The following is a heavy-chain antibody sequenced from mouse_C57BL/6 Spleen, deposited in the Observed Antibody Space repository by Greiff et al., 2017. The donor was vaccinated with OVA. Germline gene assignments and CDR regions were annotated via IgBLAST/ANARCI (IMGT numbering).Heavy chain of an antibody. J-gene: IGHJ2*01. CDR2: IYPGDGDT. V-gene: IGHV1-80*01. D-gene: IGHD2-5*01. Sequence: QVQLQHSGAELVKPGASVKISCKASGYAFSSYWMNWVKQRPGKGLEWIGQIYPGDGDTNYNGKFKGKATLTADKSSSTAYMQLSSLTSEDSSVYFCAREGYSNFYFDYWGQGTTLTVSS. CDR1: GYAFSSYW. CDR3: AREGYSNFYFDY.